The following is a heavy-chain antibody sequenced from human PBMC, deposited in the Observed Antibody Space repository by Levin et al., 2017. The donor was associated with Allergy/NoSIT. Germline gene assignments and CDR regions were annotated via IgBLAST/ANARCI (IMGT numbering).Heavy chain of an antibody. D-gene: IGHD1-7*01. J-gene: IGHJ6*02. CDR3: AKDLDWYNSNWNYVMDYGMDV. CDR1: GFTFSNYV. V-gene: IGHV3-23*01. Sequence: RTGGSLRLSCAASGFTFSNYVMSWVRQAPGRGLEWISTISGSGRDTHYAGSVKGRFTISRDNSKNMLYLQMNSLRAEATAVYYCAKDLDWYNSNWNYVMDYGMDVWGQGTTVTVSS. CDR2: ISGSGRDT.